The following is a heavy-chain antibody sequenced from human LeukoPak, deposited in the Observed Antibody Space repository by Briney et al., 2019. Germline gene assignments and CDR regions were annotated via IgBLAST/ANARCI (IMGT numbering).Heavy chain of an antibody. CDR3: SRGKALFD. J-gene: IGHJ4*02. CDR2: INHSGST. Sequence: SETLSLTCAVYSGSFSGYYWSWIRQPPGKGLEWIGEINHSGSTNYNPSLESRVTISFDTSKNRFSLKLSSVTAADTAMYYCSRGKALFDWGQGTLVTVSS. V-gene: IGHV4-34*01. D-gene: IGHD2-21*01. CDR1: SGSFSGYY.